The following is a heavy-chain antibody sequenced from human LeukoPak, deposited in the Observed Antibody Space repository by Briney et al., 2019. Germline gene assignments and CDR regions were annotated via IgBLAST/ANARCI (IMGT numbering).Heavy chain of an antibody. Sequence: GGSLRLSCAASGFTFINYAMSWVRQAPGKGLKWVSTVSGSGGSTYYADSVKGRFTISRDNSKNTLYLQMNNLRAEDTAVYYCAKDHDRYSSGYQLDYWGQGTLVTVSS. J-gene: IGHJ4*02. CDR2: VSGSGGST. V-gene: IGHV3-23*01. D-gene: IGHD3-22*01. CDR1: GFTFINYA. CDR3: AKDHDRYSSGYQLDY.